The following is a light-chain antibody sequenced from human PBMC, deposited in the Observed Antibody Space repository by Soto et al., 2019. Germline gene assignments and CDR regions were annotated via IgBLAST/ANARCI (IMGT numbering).Light chain of an antibody. Sequence: DIQLTQSPSFVSASVGERVTITCRASRDITRYLAWYQQKPGETPKLLISAASTLQSGVPSRFSGSGYGTEFTLTVSYLLPEDFATYYCQQLYSYSSFGQGTRLENK. CDR2: AAS. J-gene: IGKJ5*01. CDR1: RDITRY. CDR3: QQLYSYSS. V-gene: IGKV1-9*01.